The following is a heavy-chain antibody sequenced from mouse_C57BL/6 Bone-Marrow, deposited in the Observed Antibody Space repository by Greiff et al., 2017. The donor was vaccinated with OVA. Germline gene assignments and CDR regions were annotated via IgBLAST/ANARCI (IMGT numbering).Heavy chain of an antibody. Sequence: QVQLKESGPGLVQPSQSLSITCTVSGFSLTSYGVHWVRQSPGKGLEWLGVIWRGGSTAYNAAFISRLSISKDKSTSQVFFKMNSLQADDTARYYCARRWLLRGFDGWGTGTTVTVSS. D-gene: IGHD2-3*01. V-gene: IGHV2-2*01. J-gene: IGHJ1*03. CDR2: IWRGGST. CDR1: GFSLTSYG. CDR3: ARRWLLRGFDG.